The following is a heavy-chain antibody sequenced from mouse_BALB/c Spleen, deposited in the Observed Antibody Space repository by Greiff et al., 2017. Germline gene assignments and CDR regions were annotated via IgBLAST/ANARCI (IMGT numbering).Heavy chain of an antibody. CDR3: ASLLYYDYDGSLAY. J-gene: IGHJ3*01. D-gene: IGHD2-4*01. CDR1: GFSLSRYS. V-gene: IGHV2-6-4*01. CDR2: IWGGGST. Sequence: VKLMESGPGLVAPSQSLSITCTVSGFSLSRYSVHWVRQPPGKGLEWLGMIWGGGSTDYNSALKSRLSISKDNSKSQVFLKMNSLQTDDTAMYYCASLLYYDYDGSLAYWGQGTLVTVSA.